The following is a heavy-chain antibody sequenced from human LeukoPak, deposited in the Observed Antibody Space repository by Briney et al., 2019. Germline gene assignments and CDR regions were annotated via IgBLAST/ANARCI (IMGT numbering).Heavy chain of an antibody. CDR1: GFTFSDYY. J-gene: IGHJ4*02. CDR2: ISSTSTYT. V-gene: IGHV3-11*05. D-gene: IGHD2-15*01. CDR3: AKEFCSGVSCNLDY. Sequence: KPGGSLRLSCAASGFTFSDYYMSWVRQAPGKGLEWVSYISSTSTYTNYADSVKGRFTISRDNAKNSLYLQMNSLRAEDTAVYYCAKEFCSGVSCNLDYWGQGTLDTVSS.